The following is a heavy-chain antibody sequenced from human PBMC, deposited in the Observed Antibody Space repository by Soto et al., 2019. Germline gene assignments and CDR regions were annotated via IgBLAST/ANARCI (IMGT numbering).Heavy chain of an antibody. CDR3: AKVPRYCSGGSCYGGYFDY. CDR1: GFTFSSYA. J-gene: IGHJ4*02. CDR2: ISGSGGST. V-gene: IGHV3-23*01. D-gene: IGHD2-15*01. Sequence: GGSLRLSCAASGFTFSSYAMSWVRQAPGKGLEWVSAISGSGGSTYYADSVKGRFTISRDNSRNTLYLQMNSLRADDTAVYYCAKVPRYCSGGSCYGGYFDYWGQGTLVTVSS.